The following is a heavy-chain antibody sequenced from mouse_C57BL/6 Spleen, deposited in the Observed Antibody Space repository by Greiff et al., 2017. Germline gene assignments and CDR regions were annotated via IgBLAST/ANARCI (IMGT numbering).Heavy chain of an antibody. CDR2: IYPGSGST. CDR1: GYTFTSYG. CDR3: ASLFYDYDAGG. J-gene: IGHJ2*01. Sequence: QVQLQQPGAELVKPGASVKMSCKASGYTFTSYGITWVKQRTGQGLEWIGDIYPGSGSTNYNEKFKSKATLTADTSSSTAYMQLSSLTSEDSAVYYCASLFYDYDAGGWGQGTTLTVSA. V-gene: IGHV1-55*01. D-gene: IGHD2-4*01.